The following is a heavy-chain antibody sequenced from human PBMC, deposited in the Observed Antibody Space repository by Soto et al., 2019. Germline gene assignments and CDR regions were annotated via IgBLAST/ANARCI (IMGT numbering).Heavy chain of an antibody. CDR1: GGSINNYY. CDR2: VFTTGTT. V-gene: IGHV4-4*07. D-gene: IGHD3-3*02. Sequence: PSETLSLTCSVTGGSINNYYWSWVRQSAGKGLEWIGRVFTTGTTDYNPSLKGRVTISVDTSKNQFSLSLRSVTAADTAMYYCARDFNSIFDDFADMRWNFDPWGQGTLVTVSS. CDR3: ARDFNSIFDDFADMRWNFDP. J-gene: IGHJ5*02.